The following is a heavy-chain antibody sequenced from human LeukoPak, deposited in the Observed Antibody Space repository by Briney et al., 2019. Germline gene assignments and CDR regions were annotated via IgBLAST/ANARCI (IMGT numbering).Heavy chain of an antibody. Sequence: GGSLRLSCAASGFTFSSYGMHWVRQAPGKGLEWVAVIWYDGSNKYYADSVKGRFTISRDNSKNTLYLQMNSLRAEDTAVYYCARRRDYDSSGPLDYWGQGTLVTVSS. CDR3: ARRRDYDSSGPLDY. D-gene: IGHD3-22*01. CDR2: IWYDGSNK. J-gene: IGHJ4*02. CDR1: GFTFSSYG. V-gene: IGHV3-33*01.